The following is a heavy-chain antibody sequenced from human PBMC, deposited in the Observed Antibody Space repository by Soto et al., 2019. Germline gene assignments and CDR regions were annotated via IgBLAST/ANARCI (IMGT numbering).Heavy chain of an antibody. CDR3: AKDLHFEYSSSSGRSNYFDY. V-gene: IGHV3-9*01. D-gene: IGHD6-6*01. Sequence: EVQLVESGGGLVQPGRSPRLSCAASGFTFDDYAMHWVRQAPGKGLEWVSGISWNSGSIGYADSVKGRFTISRDNAKNSLYLQMNSLRAEDTALYYCAKDLHFEYSSSSGRSNYFDYWGQGTLVTVSS. CDR2: ISWNSGSI. J-gene: IGHJ4*02. CDR1: GFTFDDYA.